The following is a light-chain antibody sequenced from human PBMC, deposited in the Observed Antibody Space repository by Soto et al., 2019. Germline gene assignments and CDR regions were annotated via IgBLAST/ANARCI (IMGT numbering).Light chain of an antibody. CDR2: DAS. V-gene: IGKV3-11*01. Sequence: EIVLTQSPATLSLSPGEGATLSCRASQSVSSYLAWYQQKPGQAPRLLIYDASNRATGIPARFSGSGSGTDFTLTISSLEPEDFAVYYCQQRSNWPRTFGGGTKV. J-gene: IGKJ4*01. CDR3: QQRSNWPRT. CDR1: QSVSSY.